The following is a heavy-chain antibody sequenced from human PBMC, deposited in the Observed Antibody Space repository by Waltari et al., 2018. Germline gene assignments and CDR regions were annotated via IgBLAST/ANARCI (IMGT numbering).Heavy chain of an antibody. CDR1: GGSFTAYL. V-gene: IGHV4-34*01. CDR2: INHSGSA. J-gene: IGHJ6*02. CDR3: ARGVGSPHYFYGMDV. Sequence: QVQLQQWGAGLLKPSETLSLTCAVYGGSFTAYLWSWIRQSPGKGLEWVGEINHSGSANNNPSLKRRVTISVDTSKNQFALKLSSMTAADTAVYYCARGVGSPHYFYGMDVWGQGTTVTVSS. D-gene: IGHD1-26*01.